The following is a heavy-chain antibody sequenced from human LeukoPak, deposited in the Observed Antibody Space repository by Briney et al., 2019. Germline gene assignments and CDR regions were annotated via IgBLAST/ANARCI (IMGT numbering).Heavy chain of an antibody. V-gene: IGHV3-11*01. CDR1: GFTFSDYY. Sequence: GGSLRLSCAASGFTFSDYYMSWIRQAPGKGLEWVSYISSSGSTIYYADSVKGRFTISRDNAKNSLYLQMNSLRAEDTDVYYCARDKDDYGSGNHWFDPWGQGTLVTVSS. J-gene: IGHJ5*02. CDR2: ISSSGSTI. CDR3: ARDKDDYGSGNHWFDP. D-gene: IGHD3-10*01.